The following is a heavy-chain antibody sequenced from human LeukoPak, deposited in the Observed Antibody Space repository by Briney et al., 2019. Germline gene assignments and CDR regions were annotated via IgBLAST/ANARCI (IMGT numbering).Heavy chain of an antibody. J-gene: IGHJ3*02. CDR1: GGSISSYY. CDR2: VYYSGST. V-gene: IGHV4-59*01. CDR3: ARSLQLLWFGEFPEAFDI. Sequence: SQTLSLTCTVSGGSISSYYWSWIRQPPGKGLEWIGYVYYSGSTNYNPSLKSRVTISVDTSKNQFSLKLSSVTAADTAVYYCARSLQLLWFGEFPEAFDIWGQGTMVTVSS. D-gene: IGHD3-10*01.